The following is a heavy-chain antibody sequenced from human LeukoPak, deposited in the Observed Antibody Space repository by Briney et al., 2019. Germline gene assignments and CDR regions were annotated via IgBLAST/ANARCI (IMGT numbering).Heavy chain of an antibody. V-gene: IGHV4-38-2*01. D-gene: IGHD5-12*01. CDR3: ARPYGGYVFDY. CDR1: GYSISSGYY. CDR2: IYYSGST. Sequence: PSETLSLTCAVSGYSISSGYYWGWIRQPPGKGLEWIGSIYYSGSTYYNPSLKSRVTISVDTSKNQFSLKLSSVTAADTAVYYCARPYGGYVFDYWGQGTLVTVSS. J-gene: IGHJ4*02.